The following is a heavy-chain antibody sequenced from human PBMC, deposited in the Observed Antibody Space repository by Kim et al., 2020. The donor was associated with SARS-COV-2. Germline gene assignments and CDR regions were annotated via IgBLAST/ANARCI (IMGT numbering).Heavy chain of an antibody. V-gene: IGHV3-33*05. D-gene: IGHD3-22*01. CDR2: TSYDGSNK. CDR1: GFTLSTYG. Sequence: GGSLRLSCEASGFTLSTYGMHWVRQAPGRGLEWVAVTSYDGSNKNYADSVKGRFTISRDNSKNTLYLQMNSLRSEDSAVYYCARELLPSYYYYYGMDVWGQGTTVTVSS. CDR3: ARELLPSYYYYYGMDV. J-gene: IGHJ6*02.